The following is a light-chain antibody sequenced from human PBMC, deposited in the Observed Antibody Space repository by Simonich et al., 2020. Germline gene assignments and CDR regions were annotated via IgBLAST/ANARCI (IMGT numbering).Light chain of an antibody. CDR2: DVS. V-gene: IGLV2-11*01. CDR3: SSYTSSSTWV. J-gene: IGLJ3*02. CDR1: SSDGGGYNY. Sequence: QSALTQPRSVSGSPGQSVTISCTGTSSDGGGYNYVSWYQQHPGKAPKLMIYDVSKRPSGVPDRFSGSKSGNTASLTISGLQAEDDADYYCSSYTSSSTWVFGGGTKLTVL.